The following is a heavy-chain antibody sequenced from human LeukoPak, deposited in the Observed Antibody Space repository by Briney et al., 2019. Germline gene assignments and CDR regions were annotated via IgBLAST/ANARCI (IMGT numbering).Heavy chain of an antibody. V-gene: IGHV7-4-1*02. CDR3: ARPHKARQDGWYPYYYYHMDV. CDR2: INTNTGNP. J-gene: IGHJ6*03. Sequence: GSVKVSCKASGYTFTSYAMNWVRQAPGQGLEWMGWINTNTGNPTYAQGFTGRFVFSLDTSVSTAYLQISSLKAEDTAVYYCARPHKARQDGWYPYYYYHMDVWGKGTTVTVSS. CDR1: GYTFTSYA. D-gene: IGHD6-19*01.